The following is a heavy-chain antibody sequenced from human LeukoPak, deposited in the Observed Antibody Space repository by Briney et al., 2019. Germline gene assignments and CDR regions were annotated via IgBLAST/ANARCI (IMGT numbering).Heavy chain of an antibody. CDR2: INWNGGST. D-gene: IGHD3-3*01. CDR1: GFTFEDYG. V-gene: IGHV3-20*04. CDR3: ARARAGVLRFLEWLPHFDY. J-gene: IGHJ4*02. Sequence: GGSLRLSCAASGFTFEDYGMSWVRHAPGKGLEWVSGINWNGGSTVYADCVKGRFTISRDNAKNSLYLQMNSLRAQDTALYYCARARAGVLRFLEWLPHFDYWGQGTLVTVSS.